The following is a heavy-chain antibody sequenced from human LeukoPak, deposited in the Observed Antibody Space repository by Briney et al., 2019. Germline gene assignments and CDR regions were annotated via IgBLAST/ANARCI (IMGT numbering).Heavy chain of an antibody. CDR2: IIPTFGAP. CDR3: ARGAYNWIYPETYYFYNLDV. J-gene: IGHJ6*02. Sequence: GASVKVSCRASGFTFTSYDINWVRQAPGQGLEWMGGIIPTFGAPNYAQNFQGRVTITADESASTAFMELSSLRSDDTAVYYCARGAYNWIYPETYYFYNLDVWGQGTTVTVSS. D-gene: IGHD1-20*01. CDR1: GFTFTSYD. V-gene: IGHV1-69*13.